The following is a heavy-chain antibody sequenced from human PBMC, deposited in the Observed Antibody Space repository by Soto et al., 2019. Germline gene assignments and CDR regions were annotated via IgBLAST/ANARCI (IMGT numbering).Heavy chain of an antibody. V-gene: IGHV5-51*01. D-gene: IGHD2-8*01. CDR2: IYPGHSAI. CDR3: ERLYGRPWRPVGGFDP. CDR1: GYRFPSYG. Sequence: GESLNISCKGSGYRFPSYGIGWVSQMPGKGLEWTGIIYPGHSAIRYTPSFPSQVTISADKSIRTAYLQWSSLKASDTAMYYCERLYGRPWRPVGGFDPWGQGTMVTVSS. J-gene: IGHJ5*02.